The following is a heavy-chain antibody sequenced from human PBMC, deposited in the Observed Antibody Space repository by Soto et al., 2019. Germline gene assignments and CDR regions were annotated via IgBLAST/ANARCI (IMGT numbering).Heavy chain of an antibody. V-gene: IGHV4-39*01. J-gene: IGHJ5*02. Sequence: QLHLRESGPGLLKPSETLSLTCSVSGGSITSSNYYWGWIRQPPGKGLEWIGSIYYSGSTYYNPSLKSRVTISVDTSKNQFSLKLSSVTAADTAVYYCATQEVGGSYVYTFDPWGQGTLVTVSS. CDR1: GGSITSSNYY. CDR2: IYYSGST. D-gene: IGHD1-26*01. CDR3: ATQEVGGSYVYTFDP.